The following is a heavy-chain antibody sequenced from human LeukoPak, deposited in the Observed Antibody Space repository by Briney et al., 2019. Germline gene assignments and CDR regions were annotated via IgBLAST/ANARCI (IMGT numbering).Heavy chain of an antibody. CDR1: GGSVSSGSYY. Sequence: PSETLSLTCTVSGGSVSSGSYYWSWIRQPPGKGLEWIGYIYYSGSTKYNPSLKSRVTISVDTSKNQFSLKLSSVTAADTAVYYCARAIFGPLNWFDPWGQGTLVTVSS. CDR3: ARAIFGPLNWFDP. CDR2: IYYSGST. V-gene: IGHV4-61*01. J-gene: IGHJ5*02. D-gene: IGHD3-3*01.